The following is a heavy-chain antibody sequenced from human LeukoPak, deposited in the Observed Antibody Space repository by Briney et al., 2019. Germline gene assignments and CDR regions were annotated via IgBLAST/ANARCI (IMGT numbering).Heavy chain of an antibody. Sequence: SVKVSCKASGGTFSSYAISWVRQAPGQGLEWMGGIIPIFGTANYAQKFQGRVTITTDESTSTAYMELSSLRSEDTAVYYCARSYGGNSKNQYFQHWGQGTLVTVSS. CDR1: GGTFSSYA. V-gene: IGHV1-69*05. CDR2: IIPIFGTA. CDR3: ARSYGGNSKNQYFQH. D-gene: IGHD4-23*01. J-gene: IGHJ1*01.